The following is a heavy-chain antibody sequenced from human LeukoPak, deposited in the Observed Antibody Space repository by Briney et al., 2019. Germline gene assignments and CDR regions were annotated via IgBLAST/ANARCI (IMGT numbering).Heavy chain of an antibody. CDR1: GFTFSSYS. D-gene: IGHD2-8*01. CDR2: ISSSSSYK. V-gene: IGHV3-21*01. J-gene: IGHJ5*02. Sequence: GGSLRLSCAASGFTFSSYSMNWVRQAPGKGLEWVSSISSSSSYKYYADSVKGRFTMSRDNAKNSLYLQMNSLRAEDTAVYYCARDLYPLYNWFDPWGQGTLVTVSS. CDR3: ARDLYPLYNWFDP.